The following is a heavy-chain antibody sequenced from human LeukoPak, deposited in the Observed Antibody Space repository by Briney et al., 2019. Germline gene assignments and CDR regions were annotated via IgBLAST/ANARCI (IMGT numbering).Heavy chain of an antibody. V-gene: IGHV4-39*07. Sequence: SETLSLTCTVSGGSISSSSYYWGWIRQPPGKGLEWIGEINHSGSTNYNPSLKSRVTISVDTSKNQFSLKLSSVTAADTAVYYCAGIVVVPAAPGGYYYGMDVWGQGTTVTVSS. CDR3: AGIVVVPAAPGGYYYGMDV. D-gene: IGHD2-2*01. CDR1: GGSISSSSYY. J-gene: IGHJ6*02. CDR2: INHSGST.